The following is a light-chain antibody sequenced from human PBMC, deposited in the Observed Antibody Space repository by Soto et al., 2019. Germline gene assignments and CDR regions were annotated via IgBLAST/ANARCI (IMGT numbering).Light chain of an antibody. CDR1: SGDVGAYSH. J-gene: IGLJ2*01. CDR2: DVT. CDR3: CSYAGSYTVI. Sequence: QSALTQPRSVSGSPGQSVTISCTGTSGDVGAYSHVSWYQQHPGKAPKLIIFDVTERPSGVPDRFSGSKSGNTASLTISGLQGEDEADYYCCSYAGSYTVILGGGTKLTVL. V-gene: IGLV2-11*01.